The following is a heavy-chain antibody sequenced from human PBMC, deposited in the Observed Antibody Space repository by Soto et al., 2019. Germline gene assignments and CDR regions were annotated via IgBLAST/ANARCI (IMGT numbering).Heavy chain of an antibody. J-gene: IGHJ4*02. CDR1: GGTFSNSP. D-gene: IGHD1-26*01. V-gene: IGHV1-69*08. CDR2: IIPSPART. CDR3: ARDQVGASSFDY. Sequence: QVQLVQSGAELRKPGSAVKLSCKASGGTFSNSPISWVRQIPGQRPEWMGRIIPSPARTIYSRKFRGRVTLTADKSTQTVYMTLSSLTTEDSGVYYCARDQVGASSFDYWGQGTRVTVSS.